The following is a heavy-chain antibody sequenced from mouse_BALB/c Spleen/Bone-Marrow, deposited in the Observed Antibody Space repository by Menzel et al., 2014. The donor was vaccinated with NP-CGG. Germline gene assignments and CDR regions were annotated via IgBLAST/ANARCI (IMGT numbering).Heavy chain of an antibody. CDR2: ISTGGGSS. V-gene: IGHV5-12-2*01. CDR1: GFTFSDYT. CDR3: ARRAGAY. J-gene: IGHJ3*01. Sequence: EVKLVESGGGLVQPGGSLKLSCAASGFTFSDYTMSWVRQTHEKRLEWVAYISTGGGSSSYPDTVKGRFTISRDKAKNTLYLQMSSLKSEDTAMYYCARRAGAYWGQGTLVTVSA.